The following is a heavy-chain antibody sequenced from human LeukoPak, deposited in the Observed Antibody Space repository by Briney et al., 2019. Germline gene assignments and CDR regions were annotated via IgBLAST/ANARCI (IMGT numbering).Heavy chain of an antibody. Sequence: PGGSLRLSCAASGFTFSSYWMHRVRQAPGKGLEWVSSISSSSSYIYYADSVKGRFTISRDNAKNSLYLQMNSLRAEDTAVYYCARGLSWGSYRYRNWFDPWGQGTLVTVSS. V-gene: IGHV3-21*01. CDR1: GFTFSSYW. CDR2: ISSSSSYI. D-gene: IGHD3-16*02. CDR3: ARGLSWGSYRYRNWFDP. J-gene: IGHJ5*02.